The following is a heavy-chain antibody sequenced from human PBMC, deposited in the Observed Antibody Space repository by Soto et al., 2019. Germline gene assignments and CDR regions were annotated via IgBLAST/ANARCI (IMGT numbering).Heavy chain of an antibody. D-gene: IGHD3-10*01. J-gene: IGHJ6*02. CDR2: IYYSGST. Sequence: SETLSLTCTVSGGSISSSSYYWGWIRQPPGKGLEWIGSIYYSGSTYYNPSLKSRVTISVDTSKNQFSLKLSSVTAADTAVYYCARLVGSSYYYGMDVWGQGTTVTVSS. CDR1: GGSISSSSYY. V-gene: IGHV4-39*01. CDR3: ARLVGSSYYYGMDV.